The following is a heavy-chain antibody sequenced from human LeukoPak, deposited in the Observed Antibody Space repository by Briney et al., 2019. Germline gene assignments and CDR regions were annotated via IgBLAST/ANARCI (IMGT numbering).Heavy chain of an antibody. J-gene: IGHJ4*02. CDR3: ARLGYCSGGSCYSGFDY. V-gene: IGHV3-7*01. D-gene: IGHD2-15*01. CDR1: GFTFSSYW. Sequence: PGGSLRLSCAASGFTFSSYWVTWVRQAPGKGLEWVANIKQDGSEKYYVDSVKGRFTISRDNAKNSLYLQMNSLRAEDTAAYYCARLGYCSGGSCYSGFDYWGQGTLVTVSS. CDR2: IKQDGSEK.